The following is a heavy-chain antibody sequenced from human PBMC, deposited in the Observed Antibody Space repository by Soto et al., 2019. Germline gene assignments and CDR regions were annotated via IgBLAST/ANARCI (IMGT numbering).Heavy chain of an antibody. CDR1: GGSFSGYY. CDR2: INHSGST. CDR3: ARGLRDTGAYGIDY. V-gene: IGHV4-34*01. D-gene: IGHD4-17*01. Sequence: QVQLQQWGAGLLKPSETLSLTCAVYGGSFSGYYWSWIRQPPGKGLEWIGEINHSGSTNYNPSLKSRVTISVDTSKNQFSLKLSSVTAADTAVYYCARGLRDTGAYGIDYWGQGTLVTVSS. J-gene: IGHJ4*02.